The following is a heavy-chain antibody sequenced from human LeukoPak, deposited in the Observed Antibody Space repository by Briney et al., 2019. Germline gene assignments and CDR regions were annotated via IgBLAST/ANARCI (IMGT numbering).Heavy chain of an antibody. CDR2: ISAYNGKT. D-gene: IGHD3-9*01. CDR3: AREGKFYDILGGYSSAANWFDP. V-gene: IGHV1-18*01. Sequence: ASVKVSCKASGYSFTTYGISWVREAPGRGIEWMGWISAYNGKTNYGKKFQGRVTMTTDTSTSTAYMELRSLSSDDTAMYYCAREGKFYDILGGYSSAANWFDPWGQGTLVTVSS. CDR1: GYSFTTYG. J-gene: IGHJ5*02.